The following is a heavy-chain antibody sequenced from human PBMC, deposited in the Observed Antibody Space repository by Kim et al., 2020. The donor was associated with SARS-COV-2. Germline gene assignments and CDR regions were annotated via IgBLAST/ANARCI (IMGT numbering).Heavy chain of an antibody. J-gene: IGHJ6*02. CDR3: AKDSGGGYYYYYGMDV. D-gene: IGHD3-10*01. Sequence: SVTGRFTTSRDDSKNTLYLQMNSLRAEETAVYYCAKDSGGGYYYYYGMDVWGQGTTVTVSS. V-gene: IGHV3-23*03.